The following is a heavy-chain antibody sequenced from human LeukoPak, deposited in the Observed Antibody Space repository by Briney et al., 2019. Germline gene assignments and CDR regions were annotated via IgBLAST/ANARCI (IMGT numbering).Heavy chain of an antibody. J-gene: IGHJ4*02. CDR2: IYYSGST. CDR1: GGSISSGGYY. V-gene: IGHV4-31*03. D-gene: IGHD3-22*01. Sequence: SETLSLTCTVSGGSISSGGYYWSWIRQHPGKGLEWIGYIYYSGSTYYNPSLKSRVTMSVDTSKNQFSLKLSSVTAADTAVYYCAREKYDSSLDYWGQGTLVTVSS. CDR3: AREKYDSSLDY.